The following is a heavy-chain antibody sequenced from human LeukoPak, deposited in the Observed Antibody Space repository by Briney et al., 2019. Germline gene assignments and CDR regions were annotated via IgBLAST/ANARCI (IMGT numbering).Heavy chain of an antibody. CDR2: IYPGDSDT. J-gene: IGHJ3*02. V-gene: IGHV5-51*01. Sequence: GESLKISCDISGYSFSTYWIGWVRQMPGKGLEWMGIIYPGDSDTRYSPSFRGQITFSADKSVSTAYMQWSSLKASDTAMYYCARRGYYDSSGYSDDAFDIWGQGTMVTVSS. D-gene: IGHD3-22*01. CDR1: GYSFSTYW. CDR3: ARRGYYDSSGYSDDAFDI.